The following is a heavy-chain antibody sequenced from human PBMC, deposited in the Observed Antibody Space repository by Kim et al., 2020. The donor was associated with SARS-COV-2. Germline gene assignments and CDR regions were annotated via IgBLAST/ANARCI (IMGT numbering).Heavy chain of an antibody. J-gene: IGHJ4*02. D-gene: IGHD3-3*01. CDR3: AGQKDVLRFLEWDTDY. Sequence: SLKSRVTISVDTSKNQFSLKLSSVTAADTDVYYCAGQKDVLRFLEWDTDYWGQGTLVTVSS. V-gene: IGHV4-61*07.